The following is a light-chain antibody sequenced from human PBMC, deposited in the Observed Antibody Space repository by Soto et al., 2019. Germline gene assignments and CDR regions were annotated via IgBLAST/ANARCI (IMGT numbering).Light chain of an antibody. CDR2: DAS. Sequence: DIQMTHSPSTLSASVGDIVTITCLPSRRIGRLLAWYQQKPGKAPNLLIYDASILEGGVPPRFSGSGSGTDFTLTISGLQADDFAPYYSQQYINLPPWTFGPGTKVEVK. V-gene: IGKV1-5*01. J-gene: IGKJ1*01. CDR1: RRIGRL. CDR3: QQYINLPPWT.